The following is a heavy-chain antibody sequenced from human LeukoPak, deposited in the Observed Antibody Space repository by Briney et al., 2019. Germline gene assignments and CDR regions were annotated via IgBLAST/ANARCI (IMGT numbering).Heavy chain of an antibody. CDR2: IEEDGSEK. J-gene: IGHJ4*02. CDR3: ARDLGRYFDYFDY. D-gene: IGHD3-9*01. CDR1: GFNFGIYW. V-gene: IGHV3-7*01. Sequence: GGSLRLPCAASGFNFGIYWMSWVRQAPGKGLEWVANIEEDGSEKHYVDSVKGRFTVSRDNAKNSLFLQMSDLRAEDTAVYYCARDLGRYFDYFDYWGQGTLVTVSS.